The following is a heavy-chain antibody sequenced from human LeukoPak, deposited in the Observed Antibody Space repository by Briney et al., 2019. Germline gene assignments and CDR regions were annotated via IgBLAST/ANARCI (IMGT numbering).Heavy chain of an antibody. Sequence: ASVKVSCKASGGTFSSYAISWVRQAPGQGLEWMGGIIPIFDTANYAQKFQGRVTITTDESTSTAYMELSSLRSEDTAVYYCARSLPYDFWSRYYMARYYYMDVWGKGTTVTVSS. CDR2: IIPIFDTA. J-gene: IGHJ6*03. V-gene: IGHV1-69*05. CDR3: ARSLPYDFWSRYYMARYYYMDV. CDR1: GGTFSSYA. D-gene: IGHD3-3*01.